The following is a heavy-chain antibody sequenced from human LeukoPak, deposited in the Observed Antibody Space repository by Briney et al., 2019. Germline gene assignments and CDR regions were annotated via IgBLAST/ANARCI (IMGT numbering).Heavy chain of an antibody. D-gene: IGHD6-6*01. CDR3: ARESRAARNPIDY. Sequence: PSETLSLTCTVSGGSISSSSYYWGWIRQPPGKGLEWIGSIYYSGSTYYNPSLKSRVTISVDTSKNQFSLKLSSVTAADTAVYYCARESRAARNPIDYWGQGTLVTVSS. V-gene: IGHV4-39*07. J-gene: IGHJ4*02. CDR2: IYYSGST. CDR1: GGSISSSSYY.